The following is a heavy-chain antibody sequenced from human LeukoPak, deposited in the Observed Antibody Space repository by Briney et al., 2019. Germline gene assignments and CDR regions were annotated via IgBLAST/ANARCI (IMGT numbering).Heavy chain of an antibody. D-gene: IGHD1-26*01. J-gene: IGHJ3*02. CDR3: AKDTSPTRSRWELDAFDI. V-gene: IGHV3-23*01. CDR1: GFTFSSYA. CDR2: ISGSGGST. Sequence: GGSLRLSCAASGFTFSSYAMSWVRQAPGKGLEWVSAISGSGGSTYYADSVKGRFTISRDNSKNTLYLQMNSLRAEDTAVYYCAKDTSPTRSRWELDAFDIWGQGTMVTVSS.